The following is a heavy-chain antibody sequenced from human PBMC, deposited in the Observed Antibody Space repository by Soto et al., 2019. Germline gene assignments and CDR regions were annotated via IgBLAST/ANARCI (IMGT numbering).Heavy chain of an antibody. CDR1: GFTFDDYA. D-gene: IGHD3-10*01. V-gene: IGHV3-9*01. Sequence: EVQLVESGGGLVQPGRSLRLSCAASGFTFDDYAMHWVRQAPGKGLEWVSGISWNSGSIGYADSVKGRFTISRDNAKNSLYLQMNSVRAEDTALYYCAKALYGSKDDAFDIWGQGTMVTVSS. CDR2: ISWNSGSI. CDR3: AKALYGSKDDAFDI. J-gene: IGHJ3*02.